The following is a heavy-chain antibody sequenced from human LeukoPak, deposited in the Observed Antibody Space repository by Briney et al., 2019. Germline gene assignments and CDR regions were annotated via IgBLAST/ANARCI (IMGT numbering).Heavy chain of an antibody. CDR3: ARVRCSGGSCPYYYYYYYMDV. V-gene: IGHV4-4*03. Sequence: PETLSLTCAVSGGSISSSNWWSWARQPPGKGLEWIGEIYHSGRTKYNPSLKSRVTISEDKSKNQFSLKLSSVTAADTAVYYCARVRCSGGSCPYYYYYYYMDVWGKGTTVTVSS. D-gene: IGHD2-15*01. CDR1: GGSISSSNW. CDR2: IYHSGRT. J-gene: IGHJ6*03.